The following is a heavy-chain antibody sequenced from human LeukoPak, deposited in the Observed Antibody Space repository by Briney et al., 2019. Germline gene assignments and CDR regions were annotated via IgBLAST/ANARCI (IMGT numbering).Heavy chain of an antibody. CDR1: GFTFSCHG. J-gene: IGHJ4*02. CDR3: ARSAPPPYGSGVSGY. D-gene: IGHD3-10*01. V-gene: IGHV3-30*02. Sequence: PGGSLRLSCAASGFTFSCHGMPWVRQAPGKGVERVAFIRYDGSNKYYADSVKGRFTISRDNSKNTLYLQMNSLRAEDTAVYYCARSAPPPYGSGVSGYWGQGTLVTVSS. CDR2: IRYDGSNK.